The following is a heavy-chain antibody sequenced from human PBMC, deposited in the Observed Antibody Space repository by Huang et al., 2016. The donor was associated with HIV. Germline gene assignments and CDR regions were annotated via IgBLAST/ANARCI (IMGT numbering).Heavy chain of an antibody. Sequence: QIQLMQSGPELKQPGASGKVSCTASGYTFTCYGITWVRQAPGQGPEWMGWIRASSGDTEYAQKFQGRVTLTTDTSTNIAYMELRSLRSDDTAKYYCARDPKYHRIGYYRQRRGIDIWGQGTMVIVSS. D-gene: IGHD3-22*01. CDR1: GYTFTCYG. J-gene: IGHJ3*02. V-gene: IGHV1-18*01. CDR2: IRASSGDT. CDR3: ARDPKYHRIGYYRQRRGIDI.